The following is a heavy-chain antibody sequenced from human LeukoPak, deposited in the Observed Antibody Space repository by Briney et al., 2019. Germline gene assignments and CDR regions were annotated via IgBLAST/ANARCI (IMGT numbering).Heavy chain of an antibody. Sequence: SETLSLTCSVSDGSINSYYWNWIRRPPGKGLEWIGYIYHSGTTYYNPSLQSRVTMSVDTSKNQFSLELSSVTAVDTAVYYCARKENVYYYFDYWGQGTLVTVSS. CDR2: IYHSGTT. CDR3: ARKENVYYYFDY. D-gene: IGHD3-10*01. J-gene: IGHJ4*02. V-gene: IGHV4-59*12. CDR1: DGSINSYY.